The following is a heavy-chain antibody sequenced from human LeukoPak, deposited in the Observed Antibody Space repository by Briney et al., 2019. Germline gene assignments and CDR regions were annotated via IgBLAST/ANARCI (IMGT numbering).Heavy chain of an antibody. J-gene: IGHJ3*02. CDR1: GGPITSNTW. Sequence: SGTLSLTCAVSGGPITSNTWWSWVRQPPGEGLEWIGEVYHSGGTNFNPSLKSRVTISVGTSKNQFSLKLSSVTAADTAVYYCARYILTGYPPYDAFDIWGQGTMVTVSS. D-gene: IGHD3-9*01. CDR3: ARYILTGYPPYDAFDI. CDR2: VYHSGGT. V-gene: IGHV4-4*02.